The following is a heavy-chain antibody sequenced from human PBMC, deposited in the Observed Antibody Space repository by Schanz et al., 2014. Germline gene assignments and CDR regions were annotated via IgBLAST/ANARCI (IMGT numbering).Heavy chain of an antibody. CDR1: GYTFSDYG. CDR2: MNPDSGNT. CDR3: ARGPSQGYSYGHNIGAYYYGMDV. J-gene: IGHJ6*02. V-gene: IGHV1-8*03. D-gene: IGHD5-18*01. Sequence: QVQLVQSGDEVKKPGASVKVSCKTSGYTFSDYGITWVRRAPGQGLEWMGWMNPDSGNTGYAQKFQGRVTITADKSTSTASMELSSLRSEDTAVYYCARGPSQGYSYGHNIGAYYYGMDVWGQGTTVTVSS.